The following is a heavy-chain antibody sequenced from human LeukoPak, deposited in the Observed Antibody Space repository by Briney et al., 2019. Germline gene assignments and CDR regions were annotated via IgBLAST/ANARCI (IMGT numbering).Heavy chain of an antibody. CDR2: ISGSGGST. V-gene: IGHV3-23*01. CDR3: AKVYDSSGYYSYYFDY. Sequence: GGSLRLSCTGSGFTVSSSYMSWVRRAPGKGLEWVSAISGSGGSTYYADSVKGRFTISRDNSKNTLYLQMNSLRAEDTALYYCAKVYDSSGYYSYYFDYWGQGTLVTVSS. D-gene: IGHD3-22*01. J-gene: IGHJ4*02. CDR1: GFTVSSSY.